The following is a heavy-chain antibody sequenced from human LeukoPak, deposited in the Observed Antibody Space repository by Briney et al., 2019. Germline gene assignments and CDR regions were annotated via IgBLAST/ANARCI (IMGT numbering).Heavy chain of an antibody. D-gene: IGHD1-7*01. V-gene: IGHV3-48*01. Sequence: GGSLRLSCAASGFTFSSYSMNWVRQAPGKGLEWVSYISSSSYTRYYADSVKGRFTISRDNAKNSLYLQMNSLRAEDTAVYYCAREHGETTFDASDIWGQGTMVTVSS. CDR2: ISSSSYTR. CDR3: AREHGETTFDASDI. J-gene: IGHJ3*02. CDR1: GFTFSSYS.